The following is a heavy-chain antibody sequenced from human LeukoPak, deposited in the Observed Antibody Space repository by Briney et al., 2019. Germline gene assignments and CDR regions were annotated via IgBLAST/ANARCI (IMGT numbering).Heavy chain of an antibody. CDR3: ARTVAATGAYFDY. D-gene: IGHD2-15*01. CDR2: ISSSSNYI. CDR1: GFTFSSYS. V-gene: IGHV3-21*01. J-gene: IGHJ4*02. Sequence: PGGSLRLSCAASGFTFSSYSMNWVRQAPGMGLEWVSSISSSSNYIYYADSVKGRFTISRDNAKNSLFLQMNSLRAEDTAVYYCARTVAATGAYFDYWGQGTLVTVPS.